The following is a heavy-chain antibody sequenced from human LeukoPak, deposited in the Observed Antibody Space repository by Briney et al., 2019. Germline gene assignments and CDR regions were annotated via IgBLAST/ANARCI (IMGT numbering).Heavy chain of an antibody. CDR2: IYYSGST. D-gene: IGHD3-10*01. CDR3: ARDYQWFGELLGY. J-gene: IGHJ4*02. Sequence: SETLSLTCTVSGGSISSSSYYWGWIRQPPGKGLEWIGSIYYSGSTYYNPSLKSRVTISVDTSKNQFSLKLSSVTAADTAVYYCARDYQWFGELLGYWGQGTLVTVSS. V-gene: IGHV4-39*07. CDR1: GGSISSSSYY.